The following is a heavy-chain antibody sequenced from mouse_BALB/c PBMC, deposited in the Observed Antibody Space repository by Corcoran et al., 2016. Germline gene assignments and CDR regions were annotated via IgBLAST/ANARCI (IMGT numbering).Heavy chain of an antibody. D-gene: IGHD2-1*01. CDR2: SKPSTGYT. CDR3: ARYSGIYWYFDD. J-gene: IGHJ1*01. Sequence: QVQLQQSGAELAKPGASVKMSCKASGYTFTSYWMHWVKQRPGQGLEWIRYSKPSTGYTEYNQKFKVNATLTADKSSSTAHMQLSSMTSEDSAVYYSARYSGIYWYFDDWGAGTTVTDSS. V-gene: IGHV1-7*01. CDR1: GYTFTSYW.